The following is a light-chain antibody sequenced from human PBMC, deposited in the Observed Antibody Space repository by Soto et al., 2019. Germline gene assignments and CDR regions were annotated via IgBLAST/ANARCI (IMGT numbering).Light chain of an antibody. CDR2: DAS. CDR3: QQRSNWPLT. V-gene: IGKV3-11*01. CDR1: ESLSSY. Sequence: EIVLTQSPATLSLSPGERATLSCRATESLSSYLAWYQQKPGQAPRLLIYDASNRATGIPARFSGSGSGTDFTLTISSLEPEDFAIYYCQQRSNWPLTFGHGTKVEIK. J-gene: IGKJ1*01.